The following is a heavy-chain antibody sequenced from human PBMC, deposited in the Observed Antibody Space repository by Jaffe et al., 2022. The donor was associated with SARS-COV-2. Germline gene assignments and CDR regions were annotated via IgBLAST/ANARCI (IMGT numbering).Heavy chain of an antibody. CDR3: AKVTNSGSRLNRYYYGMDV. D-gene: IGHD1-26*01. CDR2: ISGSGGST. J-gene: IGHJ6*02. Sequence: EVQLLESGGGLVQPGGSLRLSCAASGFTFSSYAMSWVRQAPGKGLEWVSAISGSGGSTYYADSVKGRFTISRDNSKNTLYLQMNSLRAEDTAVYYCAKVTNSGSRLNRYYYGMDVWGQGTTVTVSS. CDR1: GFTFSSYA. V-gene: IGHV3-23*01.